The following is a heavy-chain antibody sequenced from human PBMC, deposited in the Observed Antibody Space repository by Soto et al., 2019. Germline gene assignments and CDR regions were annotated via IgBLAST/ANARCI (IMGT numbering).Heavy chain of an antibody. V-gene: IGHV4-59*01. CDR2: IYYSGST. CDR3: AREEYSSSIDY. CDR1: GGSISSYY. Sequence: PSEILSLTCTVSGGSISSYYWSWIRQPPGKGLEWIGYIYYSGSTNYNPSLKSRVTISVDTSKNQFSLKLSSVTAADTAVYYCAREEYSSSIDYWGQGTLVTVSS. J-gene: IGHJ4*02. D-gene: IGHD6-6*01.